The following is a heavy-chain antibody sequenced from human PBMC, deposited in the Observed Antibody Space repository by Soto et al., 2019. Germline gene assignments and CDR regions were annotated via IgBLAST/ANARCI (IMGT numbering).Heavy chain of an antibody. CDR3: ARDPVVAAIDY. D-gene: IGHD2-15*01. CDR1: GGSFSGYY. Sequence: QVQLQQWGAGLLKPSETLSLTCTVYGGSFSGYYGSWIRQPPGKGLELIGDIHHSGSTNYNPALKSRVTISVDTSKNQFSLRLSSVTAADTAVYYCARDPVVAAIDYWGQGTLVTVSS. J-gene: IGHJ4*02. CDR2: IHHSGST. V-gene: IGHV4-34*01.